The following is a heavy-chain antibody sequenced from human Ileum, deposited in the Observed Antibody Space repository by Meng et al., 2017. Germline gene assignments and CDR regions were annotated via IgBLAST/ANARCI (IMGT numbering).Heavy chain of an antibody. V-gene: IGHV3-21*01. J-gene: IGHJ4*02. CDR2: ISSSSSYI. CDR1: GFTFSSYS. CDR3: ARDGYGEGY. D-gene: IGHD4-17*01. Sequence: GESLKISCAASGFTFSSYSMNWVRQAPGKGLEWVSSISSSSSYIYYADSVKGRFTISRDNAKNSLYLQMNSLRAEDTAVYYCARDGYGEGYWGQGKLVTGAS.